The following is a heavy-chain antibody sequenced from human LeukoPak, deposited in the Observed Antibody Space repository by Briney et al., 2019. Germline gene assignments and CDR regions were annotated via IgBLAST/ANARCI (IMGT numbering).Heavy chain of an antibody. CDR1: GGTFSSYA. V-gene: IGHV1-69*04. Sequence: SVKVSCKASGGTFSSYAISWVRQAPGQGLEWMGRIIPILGIANYAQKFQGRVTITADKSTSTAYMELSSLRSEDTAVYYCARGYSSDWSNFDYWGQGTLVTVSS. J-gene: IGHJ4*02. CDR2: IIPILGIA. CDR3: ARGYSSDWSNFDY. D-gene: IGHD6-19*01.